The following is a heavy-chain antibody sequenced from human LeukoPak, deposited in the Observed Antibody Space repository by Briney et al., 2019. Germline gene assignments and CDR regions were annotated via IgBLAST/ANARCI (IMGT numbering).Heavy chain of an antibody. J-gene: IGHJ4*02. D-gene: IGHD3-10*01. CDR1: GFTFSNYE. V-gene: IGHV3-48*03. CDR3: ARDSSGSDHFDN. CDR2: ISTSGATM. Sequence: GGSLRLSCAASGFTFSNYEMNWVRQAPEKGLEWVSYISTSGATMFYADSVKGRFTISRDNAKNSVYLQMHSLRAEDTAVYYCARDSSGSDHFDNWGQGTLVTVSS.